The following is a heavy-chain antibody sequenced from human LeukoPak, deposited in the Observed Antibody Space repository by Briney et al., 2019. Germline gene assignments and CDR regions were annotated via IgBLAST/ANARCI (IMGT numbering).Heavy chain of an antibody. CDR3: ARADSDWNYVFDY. D-gene: IGHD1-7*01. CDR2: ISSSSSYI. CDR1: GFTFSSYS. Sequence: TGGSLRLSCAASGFTFSSYSMNWVRQAPGKGLEWVSSISSSSSYIYYADSVKGRFTISRDNAKNSLYLQMNSLRAEDTAVYYCARADSDWNYVFDYWGQGTLVTVSS. J-gene: IGHJ4*02. V-gene: IGHV3-21*01.